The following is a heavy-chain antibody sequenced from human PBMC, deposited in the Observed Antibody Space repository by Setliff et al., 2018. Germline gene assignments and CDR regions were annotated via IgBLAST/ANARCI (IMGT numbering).Heavy chain of an antibody. J-gene: IGHJ4*02. Sequence: SETLSLTCAVYGGSFSGYYWSWIRQPPGKGLEWIGEINHSGSTNYNPSLKSRVTISVDTSKNQFSLKLSSVTAADTAVYYCARGVYRSGRGEWSRPYYFDYWGQGTLVTVAS. CDR3: ARGVYRSGRGEWSRPYYFDY. V-gene: IGHV4-34*01. D-gene: IGHD3-3*01. CDR1: GGSFSGYY. CDR2: INHSGST.